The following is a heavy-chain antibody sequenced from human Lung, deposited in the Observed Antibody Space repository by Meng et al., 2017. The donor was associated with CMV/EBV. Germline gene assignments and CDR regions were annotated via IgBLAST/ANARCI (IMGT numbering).Heavy chain of an antibody. CDR1: GGPVSSGRYY. Sequence: SETLSLTCTVSGGPVSSGRYYWNWIRQPPGQGLEWIGYIYHSGNTNYGPSLRYNPSLESRVIISSDTSKNHFSLKLSSVTTADTAVYYCARSDYYAYFDYWGQGTLVTVAS. V-gene: IGHV4-61*03. J-gene: IGHJ4*02. CDR3: ARSDYYAYFDY. CDR2: IYHSGNT. D-gene: IGHD3-3*01.